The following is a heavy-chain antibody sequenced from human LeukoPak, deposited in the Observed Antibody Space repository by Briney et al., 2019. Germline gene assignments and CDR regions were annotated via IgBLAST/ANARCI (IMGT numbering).Heavy chain of an antibody. V-gene: IGHV1-18*01. J-gene: IGHJ3*02. Sequence: KFQGRVTMTTDTSTHTAYMELRSLRSDDTAVYYCARVLRYDNSGHDSFDIWGQGTMVTVSS. CDR3: ARVLRYDNSGHDSFDI. D-gene: IGHD3-22*01.